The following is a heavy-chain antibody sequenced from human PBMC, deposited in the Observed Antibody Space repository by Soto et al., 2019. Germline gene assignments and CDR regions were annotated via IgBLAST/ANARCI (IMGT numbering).Heavy chain of an antibody. Sequence: PSETLSLTCTVSGGSISSYYWSWIRQPPGKGLEWIGYIYYSGSTNYNPSLKSRVTISRDNAKNSLYLQMNSLRAEDTAVYYCASGTDYWGQGTLVTVSS. CDR2: IYYSGST. V-gene: IGHV4-59*12. CDR1: GGSISSYY. CDR3: ASGTDY. J-gene: IGHJ4*02.